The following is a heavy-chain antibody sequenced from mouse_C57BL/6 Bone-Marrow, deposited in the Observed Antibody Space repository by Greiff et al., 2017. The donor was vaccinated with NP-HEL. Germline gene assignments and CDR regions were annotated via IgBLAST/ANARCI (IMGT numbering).Heavy chain of an antibody. Sequence: DVQLQESGPVLVKPGASVKMSCKASGYTFTDYYMNWVKQSHGKSLEWIGVINPYNGGTSYNQKFKGKATLTVDKSSSTAYMELNSLTSEDSAVYYCAREVRAWFAYWGQGTLVTVSA. D-gene: IGHD2-2*01. CDR2: INPYNGGT. CDR1: GYTFTDYY. J-gene: IGHJ3*01. CDR3: AREVRAWFAY. V-gene: IGHV1-19*01.